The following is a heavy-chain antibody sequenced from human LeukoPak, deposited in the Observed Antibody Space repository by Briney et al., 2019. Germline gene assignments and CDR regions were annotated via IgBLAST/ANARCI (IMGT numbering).Heavy chain of an antibody. CDR2: IYYSGST. V-gene: IGHV4-39*01. CDR3: ARDRACSNGVCSYFDY. CDR1: GGSISSSTYY. Sequence: PSETLSLTCTVSGGSISSSTYYWGWIRQPPGKGLEWIGSIYYSGSTYYNPSLKSRVTISADTSKNQFSLKLSPVTAADTAVYHCARDRACSNGVCSYFDYWGQGTVVTVSS. J-gene: IGHJ4*02. D-gene: IGHD2-8*01.